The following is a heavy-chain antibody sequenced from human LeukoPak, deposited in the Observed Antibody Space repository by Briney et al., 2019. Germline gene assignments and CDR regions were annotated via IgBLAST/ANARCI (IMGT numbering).Heavy chain of an antibody. CDR1: GHTFTSYG. CDR3: ARPRTYYDFWRGYPPFDY. V-gene: IGHV1-18*01. J-gene: IGHJ4*02. Sequence: ASVTVSCKASGHTFTSYGISWVRQAPGQGPEWMGWISAHNGNTNYAQKFQGRVTMTTDTSTSTAYMELRSLRSDDTAVYYCARPRTYYDFWRGYPPFDYWGQGTLVTVSS. CDR2: ISAHNGNT. D-gene: IGHD3-3*01.